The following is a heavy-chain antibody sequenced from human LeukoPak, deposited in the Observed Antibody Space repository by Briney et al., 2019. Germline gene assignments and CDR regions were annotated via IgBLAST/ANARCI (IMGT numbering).Heavy chain of an antibody. CDR1: GYTFTSYA. CDR2: INAGNGST. J-gene: IGHJ4*02. Sequence: ASVKVSCKASGYTFTSYAMHWVRQAPGQRLEWMGWINAGNGSTKYSQKFQGRVTITRDTSASTAYMELSSLRSEDTAVYYCARADTTPIAAAGPPFDYWGQGTLVTVSS. CDR3: ARADTTPIAAAGPPFDY. V-gene: IGHV1-3*01. D-gene: IGHD6-13*01.